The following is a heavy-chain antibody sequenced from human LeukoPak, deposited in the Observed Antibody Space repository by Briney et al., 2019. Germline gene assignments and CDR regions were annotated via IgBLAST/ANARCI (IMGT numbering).Heavy chain of an antibody. V-gene: IGHV3-30*18. Sequence: GGSLRLSCAASGFTFSSYSMNWVRQAPGKGLEWVAVISYDGSNKYYADSVKGRFTISRDNSKNTLYLQMNSLRAEDTAVYYCAKSPRGSSGYYGGLVFDYWGQGTLVTVSS. CDR2: ISYDGSNK. CDR1: GFTFSSYS. J-gene: IGHJ4*02. D-gene: IGHD3-22*01. CDR3: AKSPRGSSGYYGGLVFDY.